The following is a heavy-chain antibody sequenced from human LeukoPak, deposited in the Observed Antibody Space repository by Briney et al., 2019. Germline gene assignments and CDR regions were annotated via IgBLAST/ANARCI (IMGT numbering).Heavy chain of an antibody. Sequence: SETLSLTCTVSGGSFSSNYWSWIRQPPGKGLEWIGYINYSGSTNYNPSLKSRVTISVDTSKNLFSLKLTSVTAADTAVYYCARRGNWGFFDYWGQGTLVTVSS. J-gene: IGHJ4*02. CDR2: INYSGST. D-gene: IGHD7-27*01. CDR3: ARRGNWGFFDY. CDR1: GGSFSSNY. V-gene: IGHV4-59*01.